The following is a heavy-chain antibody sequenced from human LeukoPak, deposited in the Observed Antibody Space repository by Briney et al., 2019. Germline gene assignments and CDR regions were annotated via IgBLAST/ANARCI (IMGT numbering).Heavy chain of an antibody. CDR2: ISSSSSYI. Sequence: PGGPLRLSCAASGFTFSSYSMNWVRQAPGKGLEWVSSISSSSSYIYYADSVKGRFTISRDNAKNSLYLQMNRLRAEDTAVYYCARAYYDSSGYYLPAFDIWGQGTMVTVSS. D-gene: IGHD3-22*01. J-gene: IGHJ3*02. CDR1: GFTFSSYS. V-gene: IGHV3-21*01. CDR3: ARAYYDSSGYYLPAFDI.